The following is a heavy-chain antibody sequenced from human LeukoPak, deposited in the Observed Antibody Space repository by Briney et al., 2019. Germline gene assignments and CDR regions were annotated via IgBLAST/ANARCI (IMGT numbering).Heavy chain of an antibody. Sequence: GRSLRLSCAASGFTFSSYAMHWVRQAPGKGLEWVAVISYDGSNKYYADSVKGRFTISRDNSKNTLYLQMNSLRAEDTAIYYCATYRQVLLPFESWGQGTLVTVSS. J-gene: IGHJ4*02. CDR3: ATYRQVLLPFES. CDR1: GFTFSSYA. D-gene: IGHD2-8*02. CDR2: ISYDGSNK. V-gene: IGHV3-30*04.